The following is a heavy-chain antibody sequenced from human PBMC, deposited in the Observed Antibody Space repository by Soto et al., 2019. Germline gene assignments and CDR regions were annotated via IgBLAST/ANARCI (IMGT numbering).Heavy chain of an antibody. D-gene: IGHD1-26*01. CDR1: GFTVGDYA. J-gene: IGHJ4*02. CDR3: TRDATGLELRDY. V-gene: IGHV3-49*04. Sequence: GGSLRLSCTASGFTVGDYAMSWVRQAPGKGLEWVGFIRSKAYGGTTEYAASVKGRFTISRDDSKSIAYLQMNSLKTEDTAVCYCTRDATGLELRDYWGQGTLVNVSS. CDR2: IRSKAYGGTT.